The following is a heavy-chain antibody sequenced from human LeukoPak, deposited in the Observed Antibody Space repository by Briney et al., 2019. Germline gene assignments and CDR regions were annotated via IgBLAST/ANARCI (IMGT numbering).Heavy chain of an antibody. J-gene: IGHJ6*02. CDR2: IYYSGST. CDR1: GGSISSGGYY. CDR3: AGVVARFYGMDV. D-gene: IGHD2-15*01. V-gene: IGHV4-31*03. Sequence: SETLSLTCTVSGGSISSGGYYWSWIRQHPGKGLEWIGYIYYSGSTYYNPSLKSRVTISVDTSKNQFSLKLSSVTAADTAVYYCAGVVARFYGMDVWGQGTTVTVSS.